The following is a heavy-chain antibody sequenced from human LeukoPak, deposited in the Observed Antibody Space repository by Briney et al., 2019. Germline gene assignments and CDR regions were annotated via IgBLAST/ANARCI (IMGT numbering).Heavy chain of an antibody. Sequence: SETLSLTCTVSGGSISSYYWSWIRHPPGKGLEWIAYISYSGSTNYNPSLRSRVTISLDTSKNHFSLKLSSVTAADTAVYYCARQNSGYDLGPFAYWGQGTLVTVSS. D-gene: IGHD5-12*01. CDR3: ARQNSGYDLGPFAY. V-gene: IGHV4-59*08. CDR1: GGSISSYY. CDR2: ISYSGST. J-gene: IGHJ4*02.